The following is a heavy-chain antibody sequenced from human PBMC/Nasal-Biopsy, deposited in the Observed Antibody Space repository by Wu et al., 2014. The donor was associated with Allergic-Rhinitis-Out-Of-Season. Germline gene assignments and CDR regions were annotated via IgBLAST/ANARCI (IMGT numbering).Heavy chain of an antibody. V-gene: IGHV3-30*04. Sequence: LRLSCAASGFTFSSYAMHWVRQAPGKGLEWVAVISYDGSNKYYADSVKGRFTISRDNSKNTLYLQMNSLRAEDTAVYYCARTAGYSSSWYGYWGQGTLVTVSS. CDR2: ISYDGSNK. D-gene: IGHD6-13*01. CDR3: ARTAGYSSSWYGY. J-gene: IGHJ4*02. CDR1: GFTFSSYA.